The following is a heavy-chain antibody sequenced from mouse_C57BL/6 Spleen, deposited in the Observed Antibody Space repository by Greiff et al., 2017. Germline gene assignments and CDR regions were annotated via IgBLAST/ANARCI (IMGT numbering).Heavy chain of an antibody. CDR3: ARDYYGSSYLRD. CDR1: GYTFTDYY. D-gene: IGHD1-1*01. CDR2: IYPGSGNT. J-gene: IGHJ2*01. V-gene: IGHV1-76*01. Sequence: QVQLQQSGAELVRPGASVKLSCKASGYTFTDYYINWVKQRPGQGLEWIARIYPGSGNTYYNEKFKGKATLTAEKSSSTAYMQLSSLTSEDSAVYFCARDYYGSSYLRDWGQGTTLTVSS.